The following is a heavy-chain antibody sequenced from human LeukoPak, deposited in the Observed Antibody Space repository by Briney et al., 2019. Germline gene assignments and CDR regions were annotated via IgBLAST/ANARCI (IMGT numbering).Heavy chain of an antibody. CDR3: ARIIVVTSTDYFDS. V-gene: IGHV4-39*01. CDR2: IFYSGIT. D-gene: IGHD2/OR15-2a*01. J-gene: IGHJ4*02. CDR1: GGSISGTLYY. Sequence: SGTLSLTCTVSGGSISGTLYYWGWIRQPPGKGLEWIGSIFYSGITYYNPSLQSRVTISVDASKSQFSLHLSSVTAADTALYYCARIIVVTSTDYFDSWGQGTLVTVSP.